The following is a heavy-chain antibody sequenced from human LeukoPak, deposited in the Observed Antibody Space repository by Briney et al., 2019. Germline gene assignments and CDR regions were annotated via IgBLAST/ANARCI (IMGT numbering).Heavy chain of an antibody. Sequence: GGSLRLSCAASGFTFSSYGMHWVRQAPGKGLEWVAVISYDGSNKYYADSVKGRFTISRDNSKNTLYLQMNSLRAEDTAVYYCARDLYSSGWYSDAFDIWGQGTMVTVSS. D-gene: IGHD6-19*01. CDR2: ISYDGSNK. V-gene: IGHV3-30*03. CDR3: ARDLYSSGWYSDAFDI. J-gene: IGHJ3*02. CDR1: GFTFSSYG.